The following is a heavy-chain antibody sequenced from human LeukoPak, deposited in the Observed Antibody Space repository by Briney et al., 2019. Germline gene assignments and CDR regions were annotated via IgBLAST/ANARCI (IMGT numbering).Heavy chain of an antibody. V-gene: IGHV3-48*03. CDR2: ISSSGSTI. CDR3: AREMVPADGSLDY. D-gene: IGHD2-2*01. Sequence: GGSLRLSCAASGFTFSSYEMNWARQAPGKGLEWVSYISSSGSTIYYADSVKGRFTISRDNAKNSLYLQMNSLRAEDTAVYYCAREMVPADGSLDYWGQGTLVTVSS. J-gene: IGHJ4*02. CDR1: GFTFSSYE.